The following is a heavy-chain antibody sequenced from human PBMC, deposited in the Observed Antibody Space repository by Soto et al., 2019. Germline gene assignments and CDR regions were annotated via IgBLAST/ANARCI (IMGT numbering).Heavy chain of an antibody. Sequence: KTSETLSLTCTVSGGSISSGDYYWSWIRQPPGKGLEWIGYIYYSGSTYYNPSLKSRVTISVDTSKNQFSLKLSSVTAADTAVYYCARGDSFPVRENWFDPWGQGTLVTVSS. V-gene: IGHV4-30-4*01. CDR3: ARGDSFPVRENWFDP. J-gene: IGHJ5*02. CDR1: GGSISSGDYY. D-gene: IGHD3-9*01. CDR2: IYYSGST.